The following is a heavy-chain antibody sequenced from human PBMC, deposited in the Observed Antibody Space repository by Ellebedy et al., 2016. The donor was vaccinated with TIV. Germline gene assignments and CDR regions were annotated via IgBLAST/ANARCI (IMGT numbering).Heavy chain of an antibody. Sequence: PGGSLRLSCAASGFTFGFSFSRYAMSWVRQAPGKGLEWVAHIWYDGSDKYYADSVKGRFTISRDNSKSTLYLQMSSLRGEDTAVYYCARAWIPYGLDVWGHGTTVTVSS. J-gene: IGHJ6*02. V-gene: IGHV3-33*08. D-gene: IGHD5-12*01. CDR2: IWYDGSDK. CDR3: ARAWIPYGLDV. CDR1: GFTFGFSFSRYA.